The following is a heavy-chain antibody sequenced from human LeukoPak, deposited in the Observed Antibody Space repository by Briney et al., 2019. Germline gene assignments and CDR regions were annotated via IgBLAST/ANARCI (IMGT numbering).Heavy chain of an antibody. V-gene: IGHV5-51*01. Sequence: GESLKISCKGSGYSFTSYWISWVRQMPGKSLEWMGIIYPADSDIRYSPSFQGQVTISADKSISTAYLQWSSLKASDTAMYYCARQEYCSGGSCYTWFDPWGQGTLVTVSS. D-gene: IGHD2-15*01. CDR1: GYSFTSYW. J-gene: IGHJ5*02. CDR2: IYPADSDI. CDR3: ARQEYCSGGSCYTWFDP.